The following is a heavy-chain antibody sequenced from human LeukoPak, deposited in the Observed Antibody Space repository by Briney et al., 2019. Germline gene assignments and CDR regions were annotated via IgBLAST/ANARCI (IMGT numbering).Heavy chain of an antibody. J-gene: IGHJ4*02. CDR2: IYYSGST. Sequence: SETLSLTCTVSGGSISSYYWSWIRQPPGKGLEWIGYIYYSGSTNYNPSLKSRVTISVDTSKNQFSLKLSSVTAADTAVYYCARGHVLLWFGVDYGGSYFDYWGQGTLVTVSS. D-gene: IGHD3-10*01. V-gene: IGHV4-59*01. CDR1: GGSISSYY. CDR3: ARGHVLLWFGVDYGGSYFDY.